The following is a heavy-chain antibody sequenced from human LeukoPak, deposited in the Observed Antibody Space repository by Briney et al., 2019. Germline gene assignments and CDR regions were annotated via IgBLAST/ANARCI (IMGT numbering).Heavy chain of an antibody. Sequence: SEPLPLTCTVSGVSISSQLWIWIRQPAGKGLEWIGRIYSSGNTKHNPSLKSRVTMSVDTSQNQFSLKLSSVTAADTAVYYCARDPLVVGYSDYWGAGTPVTVSS. CDR1: GVSISSQL. D-gene: IGHD6-6*01. J-gene: IGHJ4*02. CDR3: ARDPLVVGYSDY. CDR2: IYSSGNT. V-gene: IGHV4-4*07.